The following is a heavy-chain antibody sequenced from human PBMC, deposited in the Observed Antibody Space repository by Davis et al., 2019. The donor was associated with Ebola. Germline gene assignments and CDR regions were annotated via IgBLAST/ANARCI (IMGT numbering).Heavy chain of an antibody. CDR3: ARVYNWGFDF. CDR2: IKQDGSEK. D-gene: IGHD1-20*01. J-gene: IGHJ4*02. Sequence: GGSLRLSCAASGFSFTSYSMNWVRQAPGKGLEWVANIKQDGSEKYYVDSVKGRFTISRDNAKNSLYLHMDSLRDDDTAVYYCARVYNWGFDFWGQGTLVTVSS. CDR1: GFSFTSYS. V-gene: IGHV3-7*01.